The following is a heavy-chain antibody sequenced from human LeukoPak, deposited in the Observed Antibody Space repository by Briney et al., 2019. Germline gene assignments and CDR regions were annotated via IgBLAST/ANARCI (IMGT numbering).Heavy chain of an antibody. CDR2: IYTSDDA. Sequence: SETLSLTCTVSGGSISSYYWSWIRQPAGKGLEWIGRIYTSDDAKYNPSLESRVTMSVDTSKNQFSLRLNSVTAADTAVYYCARYGDPNYYFDYWGQGTLVTVSS. CDR1: GGSISSYY. D-gene: IGHD2-21*02. V-gene: IGHV4-4*07. CDR3: ARYGDPNYYFDY. J-gene: IGHJ4*02.